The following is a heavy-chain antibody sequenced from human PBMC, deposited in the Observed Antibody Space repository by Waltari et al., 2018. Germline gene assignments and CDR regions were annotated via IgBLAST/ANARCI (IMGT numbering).Heavy chain of an antibody. J-gene: IGHJ4*02. Sequence: QVQLVQSGAEVKKPGSSVKVSCKASGGTFSSYAISWERKAPGQGLEWMGGIIPIFGTANYAQKFQGRVTITADESTSTAYMELSSLRSEDTAVYYCVVSPKKKLGIPWYYFDYLGQGTLVTVSS. D-gene: IGHD7-27*01. CDR2: IIPIFGTA. V-gene: IGHV1-69*12. CDR1: GGTFSSYA. CDR3: VVSPKKKLGIPWYYFDY.